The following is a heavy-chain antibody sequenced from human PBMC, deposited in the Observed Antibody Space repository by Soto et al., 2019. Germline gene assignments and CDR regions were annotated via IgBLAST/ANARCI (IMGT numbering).Heavy chain of an antibody. D-gene: IGHD3-22*01. V-gene: IGHV3-23*01. CDR3: AKFESMIHCNYYMDA. CDR2: VYGGGNGA. Sequence: EVQLLESGGGLVQPGGSLRLSCAASGFPFGSFAMAWVRQAPGKGLEWVSGVYGGGNGASYADSVKGRFTISRDNSKNTLYLQINSLRVEDTAVYYCAKFESMIHCNYYMDAWGKGTTVTVSS. J-gene: IGHJ6*03. CDR1: GFPFGSFA.